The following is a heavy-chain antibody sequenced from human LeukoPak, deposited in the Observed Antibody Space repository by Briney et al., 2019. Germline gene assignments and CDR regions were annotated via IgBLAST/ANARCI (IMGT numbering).Heavy chain of an antibody. CDR2: IRQDGSEK. CDR3: ARDGGSRISDC. V-gene: IGHV3-7*01. D-gene: IGHD2-15*01. Sequence: PGGSLRLSCAASGFTFSTYWMSWVRQAPGKGLEWVANIRQDGSEKYYADSVKGRFTISRDNAKNSLFLQMNSLRAEDTAVYYCARDGGSRISDCWGQGTLVTVSS. J-gene: IGHJ4*02. CDR1: GFTFSTYW.